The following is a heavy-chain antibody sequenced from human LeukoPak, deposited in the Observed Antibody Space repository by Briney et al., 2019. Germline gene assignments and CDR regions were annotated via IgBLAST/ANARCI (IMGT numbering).Heavy chain of an antibody. Sequence: GGSLRLSCAASGFTFSSYGMHWVRQAPGKGLEWVAVISYDGSNKYYADSVKGRFTISRDNSKNTLYLQMNSLRAEDTAVYYCAKDVPNSSGWADYYYYMDVWGKGTTVTVSS. CDR3: AKDVPNSSGWADYYYYMDV. CDR2: ISYDGSNK. J-gene: IGHJ6*03. D-gene: IGHD6-19*01. CDR1: GFTFSSYG. V-gene: IGHV3-30*18.